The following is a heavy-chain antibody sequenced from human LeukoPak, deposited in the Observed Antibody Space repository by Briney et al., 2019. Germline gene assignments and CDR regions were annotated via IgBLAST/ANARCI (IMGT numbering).Heavy chain of an antibody. V-gene: IGHV3-23*01. CDR1: GFTFNNYA. J-gene: IGHJ4*02. CDR3: AKGSGGYRPYYFDY. Sequence: PGGSLRLSCTTSGFTFNNYAMGWVRQAPGKGLDWFSAIGGGGITTCYADSVKGRFTISRDNSKGTLYLQMDSLRAEDTAVYYCAKGSGGYRPYYFDYWGQGTLVAVSS. D-gene: IGHD3-22*01. CDR2: IGGGGITT.